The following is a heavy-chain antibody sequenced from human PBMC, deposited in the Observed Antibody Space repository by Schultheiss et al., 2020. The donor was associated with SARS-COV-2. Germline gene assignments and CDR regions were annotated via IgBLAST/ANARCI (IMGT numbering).Heavy chain of an antibody. D-gene: IGHD6-13*01. CDR3: ARVRSAAGTPSPFDY. Sequence: GGSLRLSCAASGFTFSSYWMSWVRQAPGKGLEWVANIKQDGSEKYYVDSVKGRFTISRDNAKNSLYLQMNSLRAEDTAVYYCARVRSAAGTPSPFDYWGQGTLVTVSS. V-gene: IGHV3-7*01. CDR2: IKQDGSEK. J-gene: IGHJ4*02. CDR1: GFTFSSYW.